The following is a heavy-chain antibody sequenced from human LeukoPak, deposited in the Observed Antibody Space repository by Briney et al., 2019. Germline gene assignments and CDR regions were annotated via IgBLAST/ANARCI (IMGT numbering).Heavy chain of an antibody. CDR3: AREADNGDYPMNS. CDR2: ISSGGSSL. CDR1: GFTITNSW. V-gene: IGHV3-74*01. J-gene: IGHJ5*01. Sequence: GFLRLSCAASGFTITNSWMHWVRQAPGKGLVWVSRISSGGSSLDYADSVKGRFTISRDIAKNTLYLQMSSLRPEDTAVYYCAREADNGDYPMNSWGHGTLVSVSS. D-gene: IGHD4-17*01.